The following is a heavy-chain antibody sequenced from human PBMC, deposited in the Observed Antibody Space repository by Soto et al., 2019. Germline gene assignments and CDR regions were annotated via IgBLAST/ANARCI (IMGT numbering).Heavy chain of an antibody. CDR3: ARAGDYDYIWGTMGAFDI. CDR2: ISAYNGNT. V-gene: IGHV1-18*01. D-gene: IGHD3-16*01. J-gene: IGHJ3*02. CDR1: GYTFTSYG. Sequence: GASVKVSCKASGYTFTSYGISWVRQAPGQGLEWMGWISAYNGNTNYAQKLQGRVTMTTDTSTSTAYMELRSLRSDDTAVYYCARAGDYDYIWGTMGAFDIWGQGTMVTVSS.